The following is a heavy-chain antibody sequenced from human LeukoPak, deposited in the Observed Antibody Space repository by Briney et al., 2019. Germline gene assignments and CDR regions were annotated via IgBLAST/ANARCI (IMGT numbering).Heavy chain of an antibody. CDR2: ISSSSSYI. V-gene: IGHV3-21*04. D-gene: IGHD6-19*01. J-gene: IGHJ4*02. Sequence: GGPLGLSCAASGFTFSSYSMNGVRRAPGKGREWVSSISSSSSYIYYADSGKGGFTISRDNAENSLYLQMNDLRPEDTALYYCVREMASFPYPLADWGQGTLVSVSS. CDR1: GFTFSSYS. CDR3: VREMASFPYPLAD.